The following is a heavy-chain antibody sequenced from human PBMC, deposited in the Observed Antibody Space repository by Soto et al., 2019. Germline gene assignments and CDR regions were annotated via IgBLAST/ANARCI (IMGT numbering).Heavy chain of an antibody. CDR1: GGSINSGGYS. J-gene: IGHJ2*01. CDR2: FSHSGT. Sequence: QLQLQESGSGLVKPSQTLSLSCAVSGGSINSGGYSWNWIRQSPGKGLEWIGYFSHSGTYYNPSLESRVTISVDRSREEFSLRLKFLTAADTAVYYCARGISATGTYWVFDLWGRGTLVTVSS. D-gene: IGHD6-13*01. V-gene: IGHV4-30-2*06. CDR3: ARGISATGTYWVFDL.